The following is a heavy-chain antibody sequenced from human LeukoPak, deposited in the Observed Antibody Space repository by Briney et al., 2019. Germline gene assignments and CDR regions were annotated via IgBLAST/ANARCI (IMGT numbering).Heavy chain of an antibody. CDR2: MNPNRGNA. CDR1: GYTFTSYD. Sequence: ASAKVSGKASGYTFTSYDINWVRQATGHGPEWMGWMNPNRGNAGYAQKFQGRVTMTRNTSISTAYMELSSLRSEDTAVYYRAGGSRTGGLVYWGQGTLVTVSS. V-gene: IGHV1-8*01. J-gene: IGHJ4*02. D-gene: IGHD3/OR15-3a*01. CDR3: AGGSRTGGLVY.